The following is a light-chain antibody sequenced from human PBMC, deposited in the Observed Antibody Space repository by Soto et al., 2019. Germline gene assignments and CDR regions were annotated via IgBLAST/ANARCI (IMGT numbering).Light chain of an antibody. Sequence: QSALAHPASVSWSPGQAITISCTGTSSTVGGLNVVSWYQQHPGKAPKVIIYEGIKRPSGVSSRFSGSNSGSTASLTISGQDADEDDYYCCSSSSSKTLYVFGVGTKVTAL. V-gene: IGLV2-14*02. CDR2: EGI. CDR3: CSSSSSKTLYV. J-gene: IGLJ1*01. CDR1: SSTVGGLNV.